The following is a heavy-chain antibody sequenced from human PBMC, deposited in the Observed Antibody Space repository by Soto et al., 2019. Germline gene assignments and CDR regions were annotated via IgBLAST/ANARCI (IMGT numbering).Heavy chain of an antibody. CDR1: GYAFTTYG. D-gene: IGHD1-1*01. Sequence: QVHLVQSGAEVKKPGASVKVSCKGSGYAFTTYGITWVRQAPGQGLEWMGWISAHNGNTNYAQKLQGRVTVTRDTSTSTAYMELRSLRSGDTAVYYCVRGRYGDYWGQGALVTVSS. CDR2: ISAHNGNT. CDR3: VRGRYGDY. V-gene: IGHV1-18*01. J-gene: IGHJ4*02.